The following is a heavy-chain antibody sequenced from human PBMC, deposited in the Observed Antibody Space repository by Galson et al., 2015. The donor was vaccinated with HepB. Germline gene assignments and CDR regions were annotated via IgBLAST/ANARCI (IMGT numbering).Heavy chain of an antibody. CDR3: AKTLGVTYAFDI. J-gene: IGHJ3*02. D-gene: IGHD2-21*02. CDR1: GFSVSSFG. CDR2: LGYTGSNI. Sequence: SLRLSCAASGFSVSSFGMHWVRQAPGKGLEWVAVLGYTGSNIYYADSVKGRFTISRDNSKNTLYLQMSSLRAEDTAVYYCAKTLGVTYAFDIWGQGTVVTVSS. V-gene: IGHV3-33*06.